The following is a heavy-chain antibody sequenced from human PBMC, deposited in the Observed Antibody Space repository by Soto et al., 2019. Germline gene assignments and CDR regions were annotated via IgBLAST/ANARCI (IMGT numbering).Heavy chain of an antibody. CDR1: GFTFSDYY. Sequence: GGSLRLSCAASGFTFSDYYMSWIRQAPGKGLEWVSYISSSGSTIYYADSVKGRFTISRDNAKNSLYLQMNSLRAEDTAVYYCARDYYDSSGYNWFGPWGQGTLVTVSS. CDR2: ISSSGSTI. V-gene: IGHV3-11*01. J-gene: IGHJ5*02. CDR3: ARDYYDSSGYNWFGP. D-gene: IGHD3-22*01.